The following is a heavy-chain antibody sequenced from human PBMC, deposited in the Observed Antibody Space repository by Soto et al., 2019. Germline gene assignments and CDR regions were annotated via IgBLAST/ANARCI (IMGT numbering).Heavy chain of an antibody. V-gene: IGHV5-51*01. Sequence: PGESLKISCKASGYTFTSAWIGWVRQMPGKGLEWMGIIKPGTSDIRYSPSCRGHVTISADEAVSTAYLQWSSLKASDTAMYYCARQLSHICDSWGQGTLVTVSS. D-gene: IGHD3-3*02. J-gene: IGHJ4*02. CDR3: ARQLSHICDS. CDR2: IKPGTSDI. CDR1: GYTFTSAW.